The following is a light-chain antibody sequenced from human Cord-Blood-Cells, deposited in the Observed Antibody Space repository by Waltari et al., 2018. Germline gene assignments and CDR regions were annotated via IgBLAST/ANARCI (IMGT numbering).Light chain of an antibody. J-gene: IGLJ3*02. CDR3: AAWDDSLNGPV. V-gene: IGLV1-36*01. Sequence: QSVLTQPTSVSDAPRQRLTISFSGSTSNIGNNDVNWYQQLPGKAPKLLIYYGDLLPSGVSDRFSGSKSGTSASLAISGLQSEDEADYYCAAWDDSLNGPVFGGGTKLTVL. CDR2: YGD. CDR1: TSNIGNND.